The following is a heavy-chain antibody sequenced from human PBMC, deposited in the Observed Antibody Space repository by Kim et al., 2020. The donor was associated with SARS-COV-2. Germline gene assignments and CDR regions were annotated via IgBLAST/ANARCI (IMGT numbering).Heavy chain of an antibody. D-gene: IGHD6-13*01. V-gene: IGHV4-39*01. CDR3: ASLFDSRLYYFDY. J-gene: IGHJ4*02. Sequence: YNPSLKSRVTISVDTSKNQFSLKLSSVTAADTAVYYCASLFDSRLYYFDYWGQGTLVTVSS.